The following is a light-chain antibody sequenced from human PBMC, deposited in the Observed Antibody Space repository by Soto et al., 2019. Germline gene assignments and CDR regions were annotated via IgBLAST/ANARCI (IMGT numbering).Light chain of an antibody. V-gene: IGKV1-5*03. J-gene: IGKJ1*01. CDR1: QSINTW. CDR3: QQYKTYSRT. Sequence: IQLTQSPSTLSASVGDRITITCRASQSINTWLAWYQQIPGEAPKLLIYDGSNLERGVPSRFSGSGSGTEFTLTISRLQPEDFATFYCQQYKTYSRTFGQGTTVEVK. CDR2: DGS.